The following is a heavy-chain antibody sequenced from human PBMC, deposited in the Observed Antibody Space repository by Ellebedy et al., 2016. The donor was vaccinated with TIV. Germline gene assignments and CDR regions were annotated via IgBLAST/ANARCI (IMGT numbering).Heavy chain of an antibody. Sequence: GESLKISCAASGFTFSSYGMHWVRQAPGKGLEWVAVIWYDGSNKYYADSVKGRFTISRDNSKNTLYLQMNSLRAEDTAVYYCARAAVSGYDPKNYFHFDYWGQGTLVTVSS. D-gene: IGHD5-12*01. V-gene: IGHV3-33*01. CDR1: GFTFSSYG. CDR3: ARAAVSGYDPKNYFHFDY. J-gene: IGHJ4*02. CDR2: IWYDGSNK.